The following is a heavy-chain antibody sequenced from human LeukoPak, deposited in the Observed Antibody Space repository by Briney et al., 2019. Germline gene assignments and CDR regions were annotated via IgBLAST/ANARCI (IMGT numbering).Heavy chain of an antibody. D-gene: IGHD4-17*01. Sequence: SETLTLTCTVSGVSIRTYYWNWIRQPPGKGPEWIGYIYRGSTNYNPSFESRVTISVDTSKNQFSLKLSSVTAADTAVYYCARGGDYEIDYWGQGILVTVSS. CDR1: GVSIRTYY. V-gene: IGHV4-59*01. J-gene: IGHJ4*02. CDR3: ARGGDYEIDY. CDR2: IYRGST.